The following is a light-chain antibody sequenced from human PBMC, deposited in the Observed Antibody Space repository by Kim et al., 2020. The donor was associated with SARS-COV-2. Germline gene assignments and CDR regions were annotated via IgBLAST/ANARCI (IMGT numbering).Light chain of an antibody. CDR3: QVWHSGTDLYV. CDR1: DIGSKS. Sequence: APGKTATITCGGNDIGSKSVHWYQQKPGQAPLFVIYYDSDRPSGIPERFSGSNSGNTATLTISRVEAGDEADYYCQVWHSGTDLYVFGTGTKVTVL. V-gene: IGLV3-21*04. CDR2: YDS. J-gene: IGLJ1*01.